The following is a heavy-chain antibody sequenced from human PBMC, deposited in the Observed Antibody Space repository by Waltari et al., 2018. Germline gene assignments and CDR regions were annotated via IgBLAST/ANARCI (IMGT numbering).Heavy chain of an antibody. Sequence: GLVQPGRSLRLSCTASGFTFGDYAMSWVRQAPGKGLEWVGFIRSKAYGGTTEYAASVKGRFTISRDDSKSIAYLQMNSLKTEDTAVDYCTRGPVTIFGVVTISFDYWGQGTLVTVSS. D-gene: IGHD3-3*01. V-gene: IGHV3-49*04. CDR1: GFTFGDYA. CDR2: IRSKAYGGTT. J-gene: IGHJ4*02. CDR3: TRGPVTIFGVVTISFDY.